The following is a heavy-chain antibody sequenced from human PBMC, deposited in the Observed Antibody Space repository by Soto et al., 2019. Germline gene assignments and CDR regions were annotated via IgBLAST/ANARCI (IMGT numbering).Heavy chain of an antibody. J-gene: IGHJ5*02. CDR1: GYTFTGYY. Sequence: SVKVSCKASGYTFTGYYMHWVRQAPVQGLEWMGWINPNSGGTNYAQKFQGRVTMTRDTSISTAYMELSRLRSDDTAVYYCARSPYYYGSGSYYRPSNWFDPWGQGTLVTVSS. D-gene: IGHD3-10*01. CDR2: INPNSGGT. CDR3: ARSPYYYGSGSYYRPSNWFDP. V-gene: IGHV1-2*02.